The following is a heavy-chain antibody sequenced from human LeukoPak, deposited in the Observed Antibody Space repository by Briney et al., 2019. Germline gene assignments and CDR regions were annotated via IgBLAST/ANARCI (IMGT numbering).Heavy chain of an antibody. V-gene: IGHV1-69*13. J-gene: IGHJ1*01. CDR1: VGTFISYA. CDR2: IIPIFGTA. CDR3: ARDGSTSLLFQH. Sequence: SVTVSYKASVGTFISYAISWVRQAPGQGLEWMGGIIPIFGTANYAQKFQGRVTITADESTSTAYMELSSLRSEDTAVYYCARDGSTSLLFQHWGQGTLVTVSS. D-gene: IGHD2-2*01.